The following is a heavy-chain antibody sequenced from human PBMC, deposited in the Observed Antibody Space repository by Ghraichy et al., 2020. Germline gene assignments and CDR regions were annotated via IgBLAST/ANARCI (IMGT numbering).Heavy chain of an antibody. CDR1: GGSISSGGYY. V-gene: IGHV4-31*03. CDR3: ARVGGLYDSSGYYYGDAFDI. CDR2: IYYSGST. D-gene: IGHD3-22*01. J-gene: IGHJ3*02. Sequence: SETLSLTCTVSGGSISSGGYYWSWIRQHPGKGLEWIGYIYYSGSTYYNPSLKSRVTISVDTSKNQFSLKLSSVTAADTAVYYCARVGGLYDSSGYYYGDAFDIWGQGTMVTVSS.